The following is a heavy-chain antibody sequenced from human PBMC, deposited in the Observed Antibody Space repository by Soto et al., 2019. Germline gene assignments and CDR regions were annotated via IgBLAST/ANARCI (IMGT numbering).Heavy chain of an antibody. CDR2: INHSGST. D-gene: IGHD2-8*02. CDR1: GGSFSGYS. J-gene: IGHJ4*02. CDR3: ARDKITGLFDY. V-gene: IGHV4-34*01. Sequence: SETLSLTCAVYGGSFSGYSWTWIRQPPGTGLEWIGEINHSGSTDYNPSLKSRVTISVDTSKNQFSLKLTSVTAADTALYYCARDKITGLFDYWGQGTLVTVSS.